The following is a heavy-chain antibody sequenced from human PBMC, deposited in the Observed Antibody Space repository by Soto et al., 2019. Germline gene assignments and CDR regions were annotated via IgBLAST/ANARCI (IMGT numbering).Heavy chain of an antibody. D-gene: IGHD3-16*01. CDR1: GGSISIGGYY. V-gene: IGHV4-31*03. CDR2: IYYSGST. J-gene: IGHJ4*02. Sequence: SEALSITCTFSGGSISIGGYYWSWIRKHPGKGREWIGYIYYSGSTYYNPSLKSRVTISVDTSKNQFSLKLSSVTAADTAVYYCARAQGLGTFDYWGQGALVTVSS. CDR3: ARAQGLGTFDY.